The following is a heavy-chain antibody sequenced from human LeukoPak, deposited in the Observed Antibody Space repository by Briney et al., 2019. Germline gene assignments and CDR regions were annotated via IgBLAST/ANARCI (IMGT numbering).Heavy chain of an antibody. J-gene: IGHJ6*02. Sequence: SETLSLTCTVSGGSISSYYWSWIRQPAGKGPEWIGRIYTSGSTNYNPSLKSRVTMSVDTSKNQFSLKLSSVTAADTAVYYCARDEQQLVPRGMDVWGQGTTVTVSS. CDR3: ARDEQQLVPRGMDV. CDR1: GGSISSYY. D-gene: IGHD6-13*01. V-gene: IGHV4-4*07. CDR2: IYTSGST.